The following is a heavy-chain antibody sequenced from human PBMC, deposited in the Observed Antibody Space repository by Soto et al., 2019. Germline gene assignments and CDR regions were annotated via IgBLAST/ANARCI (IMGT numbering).Heavy chain of an antibody. CDR2: INHSGST. CDR3: ARTPKVQLLYWFDP. D-gene: IGHD2-2*01. J-gene: IGHJ5*02. CDR1: GGSFSGYY. Sequence: QVQLQQWGAGLLKPSETLSLTCAVYGGSFSGYYWSWIRQPPGKGLEWIGEINHSGSTNYNPSLKSRVTISVDTSKNQFSLKLSSVTAADTAVYYCARTPKVQLLYWFDPWGQGTLVTVSS. V-gene: IGHV4-34*01.